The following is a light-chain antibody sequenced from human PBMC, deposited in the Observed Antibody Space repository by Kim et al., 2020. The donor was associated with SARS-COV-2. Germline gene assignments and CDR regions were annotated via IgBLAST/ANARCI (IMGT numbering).Light chain of an antibody. J-gene: IGKJ1*01. Sequence: EIVLTQSPGTLSLSPGERATLSCRASQSVSSNYLAWYQQKPGQAPRLLVYGASSRATGIPDRFSGSGSGTDFTLTISRLEPEDFAVYFCRQYATSPRTFGQGTKVDIK. CDR2: GAS. V-gene: IGKV3-20*01. CDR1: QSVSSNY. CDR3: RQYATSPRT.